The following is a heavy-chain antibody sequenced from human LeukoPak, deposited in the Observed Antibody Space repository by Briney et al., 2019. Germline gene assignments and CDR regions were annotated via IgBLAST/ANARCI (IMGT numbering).Heavy chain of an antibody. CDR3: TRDQTPYY. Sequence: GGSLRLSCTVSGFTVSSNSMSWVRQAPGKGLEWVSFIYSGTIHYSDSVKGRFTISRDNSKNTLYLQMNSLRAEDTAVYYCTRDQTPYYWGQGTLVTISS. CDR2: IYSGTI. V-gene: IGHV3-53*01. CDR1: GFTVSSNS. J-gene: IGHJ4*02.